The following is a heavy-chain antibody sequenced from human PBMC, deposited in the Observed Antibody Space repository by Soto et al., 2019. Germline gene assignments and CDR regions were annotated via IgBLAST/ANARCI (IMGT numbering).Heavy chain of an antibody. CDR1: GFTFSSFG. D-gene: IGHD5-18*01. CDR3: AKVMRGRYNYGLQYVMDV. V-gene: IGHV3-30*18. CDR2: ISYDGSYK. Sequence: PGGSLRLSCAASGFTFSSFGIHWVRQAPGKGLEWVAVISYDGSYKYYADSMMGRFTISRDDSKNTLYLQMNSLRAEDTAMYYCAKVMRGRYNYGLQYVMDVWGQGTTVTGSS. J-gene: IGHJ6*02.